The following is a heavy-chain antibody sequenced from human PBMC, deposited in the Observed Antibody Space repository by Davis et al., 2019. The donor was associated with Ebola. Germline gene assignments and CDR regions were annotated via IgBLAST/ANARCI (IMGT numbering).Heavy chain of an antibody. Sequence: GGSLRLSCAASGFIFSSYWMSWVRQAPGKGLEWVANIKQDGSEKNYVDSVRGRFTISRDNAKNSLYLQMNSLRAEDTAVYYCARARYCSGGSCYSKYYFDYWGQGTLVTVSS. D-gene: IGHD2-15*01. J-gene: IGHJ4*02. V-gene: IGHV3-7*04. CDR1: GFIFSSYW. CDR3: ARARYCSGGSCYSKYYFDY. CDR2: IKQDGSEK.